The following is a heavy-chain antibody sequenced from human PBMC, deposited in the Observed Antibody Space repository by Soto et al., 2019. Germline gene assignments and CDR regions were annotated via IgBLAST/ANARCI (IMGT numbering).Heavy chain of an antibody. CDR2: IYNGGTT. CDR3: ARVSGSYYYGMDV. CDR1: GGSINTVNYF. V-gene: IGHV4-30-4*01. D-gene: IGHD1-26*01. J-gene: IGHJ6*02. Sequence: PSETLSLTCTVSGGSINTVNYFWSWIRQSPDKGLEWIGHIYNGGTTYNNPSLTSRVTISVDTSNNQFSLKLSSVSAADTAVYYCARVSGSYYYGMDVWGQGTTVTVSS.